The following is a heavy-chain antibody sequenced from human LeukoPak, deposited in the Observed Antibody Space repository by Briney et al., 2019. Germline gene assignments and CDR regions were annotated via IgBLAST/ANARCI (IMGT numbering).Heavy chain of an antibody. CDR3: ARDHGDFVGVRVGFDS. D-gene: IGHD4-17*01. CDR1: GYTFTNYA. V-gene: IGHV1-18*01. Sequence: GASVKVSCKASGYTFTNYAISWVRQAPGQGLEWVARISAYNGNTDYAQKVKDRVTVTADTSTAYLEMRGLTSDDTAVYYCARDHGDFVGVRVGFDSWGQGTLVTVSS. J-gene: IGHJ4*02. CDR2: ISAYNGNT.